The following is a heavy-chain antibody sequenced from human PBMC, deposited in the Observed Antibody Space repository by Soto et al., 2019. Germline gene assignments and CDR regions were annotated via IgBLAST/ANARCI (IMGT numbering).Heavy chain of an antibody. V-gene: IGHV3-9*02. CDR3: VKDMAPGGADV. Sequence: GGSLRLSCAVSGTTPTDYGMHWVRQAPGKGLEWVSGVLGDNGQIGYADSVKGRFTSSRDNARHFLYLQMNSLTVEDTALYYCVKDMAPGGADVWGQGTAVTVSS. CDR1: GTTPTDYG. J-gene: IGHJ6*02. CDR2: VLGDNGQI. D-gene: IGHD3-16*01.